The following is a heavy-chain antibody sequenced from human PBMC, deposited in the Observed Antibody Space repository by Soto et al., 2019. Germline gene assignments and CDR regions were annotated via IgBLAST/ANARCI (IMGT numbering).Heavy chain of an antibody. D-gene: IGHD3-10*01. CDR1: GYAFTSYG. V-gene: IGHV1-18*04. CDR3: ARAATGSYHSAY. Sequence: QVQLVQSGPEVKNPGASVRVSCVASGYAFTSYGVNWVRQAPGQGLEWMGWIAPHSGRTTYLPKFQGRVTMTADVFTNTAYIELRSLTSDDTGIYFCARAATGSYHSAYWGQGTVVTVSS. J-gene: IGHJ4*02. CDR2: IAPHSGRT.